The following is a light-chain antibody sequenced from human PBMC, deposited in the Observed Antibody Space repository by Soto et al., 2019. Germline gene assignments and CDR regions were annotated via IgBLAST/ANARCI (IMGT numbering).Light chain of an antibody. CDR2: AAS. Sequence: DIQMTQSPSSLSASVGDRVTITCRASQGSRTDLGWYQQKPGKPPKRLIYAASSLQSGVPSRFSGSGSRTELILTISSLQPEDFATDYCLQHNSYPWTFGQGTKVEIK. CDR3: LQHNSYPWT. V-gene: IGKV1-17*01. J-gene: IGKJ1*01. CDR1: QGSRTD.